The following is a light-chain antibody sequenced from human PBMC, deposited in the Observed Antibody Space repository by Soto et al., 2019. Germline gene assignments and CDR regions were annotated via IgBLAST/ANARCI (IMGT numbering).Light chain of an antibody. CDR3: QQYGNSFT. Sequence: EIVLTQSPGTLSLSPGERATLSCRASQSVSRNYLAWYQQRPGQAPRLLIHGASSRATGIPERFSGSGSVTDLTLTISRLEPEDFAVYYCQQYGNSFTFGQGTRLEIQ. CDR1: QSVSRNY. V-gene: IGKV3-20*01. J-gene: IGKJ5*01. CDR2: GAS.